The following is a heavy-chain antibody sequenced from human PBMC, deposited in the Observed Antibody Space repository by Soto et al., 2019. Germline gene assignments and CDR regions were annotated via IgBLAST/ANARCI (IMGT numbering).Heavy chain of an antibody. Sequence: GESLKISCQCSGYTFSNFWIGWVRQLPGKGLEWMGIIYPGDHETRYSPSFHGKVTISADKSVNTAYLQWNSLEASDTAFYFCARSPRSSPYFDYWGQGALVTVSS. CDR1: GYTFSNFW. CDR3: ARSPRSSPYFDY. D-gene: IGHD6-13*01. J-gene: IGHJ4*02. CDR2: IYPGDHET. V-gene: IGHV5-51*01.